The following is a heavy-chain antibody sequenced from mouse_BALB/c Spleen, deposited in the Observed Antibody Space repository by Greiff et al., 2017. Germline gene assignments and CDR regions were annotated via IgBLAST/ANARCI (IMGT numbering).Heavy chain of an antibody. Sequence: QVQLQQSGPGLVQPSQSLSITCTVSGFSLTSYGVHWVRQSPGKGLEWLGVIWSGGSTDYNAAFISRLSISKDNSKSQVFFKMNSLQANDTAIYYCAIYGSSYDWYFDVWGAGTTVTVSS. V-gene: IGHV2-2*02. J-gene: IGHJ1*01. CDR1: GFSLTSYG. CDR2: IWSGGST. D-gene: IGHD1-1*01. CDR3: AIYGSSYDWYFDV.